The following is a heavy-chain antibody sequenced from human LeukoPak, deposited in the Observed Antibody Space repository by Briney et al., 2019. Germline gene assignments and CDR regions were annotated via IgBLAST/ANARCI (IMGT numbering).Heavy chain of an antibody. V-gene: IGHV4-59*01. Sequence: ETLSLTCAVSDDSITMYYWTWIRQPPGKGLEWIGYVDHTGSTKFNPSLNGRVGISRDTSKNFFSLRLRSVTAADTAVYFCARGRVSSSTWYSTYYYFFYMDFWGKGTTVTVSS. D-gene: IGHD4-11*01. CDR1: DDSITMYY. CDR3: ARGRVSSSTWYSTYYYFFYMDF. CDR2: VDHTGST. J-gene: IGHJ6*03.